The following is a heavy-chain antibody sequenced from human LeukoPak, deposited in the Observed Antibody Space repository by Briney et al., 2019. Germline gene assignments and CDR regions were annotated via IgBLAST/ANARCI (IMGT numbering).Heavy chain of an antibody. CDR3: AVQRTLWQQVLDH. V-gene: IGHV3-23*01. J-gene: IGHJ4*02. CDR1: GFTLNNDA. D-gene: IGHD6-13*01. CDR2: INGDTT. Sequence: GGSLRLSCAASGFTLNNDAMSWVRPAPGKGLEWVSAINGDTTHYAGSVKGRFTISRDNSKNTLYLQMNSLRAEDTAVYYCAVQRTLWQQVLDHWGQGTLVTVSS.